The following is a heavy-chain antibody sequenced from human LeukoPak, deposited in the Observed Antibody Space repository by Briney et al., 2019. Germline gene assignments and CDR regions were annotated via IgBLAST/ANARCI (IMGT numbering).Heavy chain of an antibody. CDR1: GGSFSGYY. CDR2: INHSGST. CDR3: ASSAGYSSPGQAFDI. Sequence: SETLSLTCAVYGGSFSGYYWSWIRQPPGKGLEWIGEINHSGSTNYNPSLKSRVTISVDTSKNQFSLKLSSVTAADTAVYHCASSAGYSSPGQAFDIWGQGTMVTVSS. V-gene: IGHV4-34*01. D-gene: IGHD6-13*01. J-gene: IGHJ3*02.